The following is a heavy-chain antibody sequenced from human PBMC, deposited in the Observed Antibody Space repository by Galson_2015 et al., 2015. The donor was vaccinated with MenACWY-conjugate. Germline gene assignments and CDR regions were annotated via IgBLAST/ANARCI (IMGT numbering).Heavy chain of an antibody. D-gene: IGHD1-26*01. J-gene: IGHJ5*02. CDR3: ARDLRARSGSYPNWFDP. Sequence: SLRLSCAASGFTFNTFGMSWVRQAPGKGLEWISYISSSTTTVDYADSVKGRFTISRDNAQNLLFLQMNSLRDVDTAVYYCARDLRARSGSYPNWFDPWGQGTLVTVSS. CDR2: ISSSTTTV. CDR1: GFTFNTFG. V-gene: IGHV3-48*02.